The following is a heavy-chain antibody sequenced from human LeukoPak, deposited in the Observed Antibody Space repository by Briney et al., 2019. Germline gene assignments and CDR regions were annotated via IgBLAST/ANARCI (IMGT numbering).Heavy chain of an antibody. Sequence: ASVKVSCKASGYTFTGYYMHWVRQAPGQGLEWMGWINPNSGGTNYAQKFQGRVTMTRDTSISTAYMELSRLRSDDTAVYYCARAPPGYCSGGSCFTWWFDPWGQGTLVTVSS. D-gene: IGHD2-15*01. J-gene: IGHJ5*02. CDR1: GYTFTGYY. CDR2: INPNSGGT. V-gene: IGHV1-2*02. CDR3: ARAPPGYCSGGSCFTWWFDP.